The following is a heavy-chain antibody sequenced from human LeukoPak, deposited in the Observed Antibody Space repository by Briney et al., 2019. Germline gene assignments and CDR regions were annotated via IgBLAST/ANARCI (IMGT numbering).Heavy chain of an antibody. D-gene: IGHD6-6*01. CDR3: ATGVVLGY. V-gene: IGHV3-23*01. CDR1: GFTFSNYA. J-gene: IGHJ4*02. CDR2: ISGCGAST. Sequence: PGGSLRLSCAASGFTFSNYAMRWFRKAPGKGLDWVSGISGCGASTYYADSVKGRFTTSRATSMNTLYLQIKSLRAKNTAVYYCATGVVLGYWGQGSLVTVSS.